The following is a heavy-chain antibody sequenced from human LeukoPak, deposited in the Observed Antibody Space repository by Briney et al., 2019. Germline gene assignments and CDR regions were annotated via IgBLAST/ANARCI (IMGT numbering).Heavy chain of an antibody. CDR3: ASSLTPGDGYNSRPFDY. CDR2: IRSNGETT. Sequence: GGSLRLSCAASGFTFSSIAMTWVRQAPGKGLEWVSTIRSNGETTYNADSVKGRFTISRDNAKNSLHLQMNSLRAEDTAVYYCASSLTPGDGYNSRPFDYWGQGTLVTVSS. V-gene: IGHV3-48*03. CDR1: GFTFSSIA. D-gene: IGHD5-24*01. J-gene: IGHJ4*02.